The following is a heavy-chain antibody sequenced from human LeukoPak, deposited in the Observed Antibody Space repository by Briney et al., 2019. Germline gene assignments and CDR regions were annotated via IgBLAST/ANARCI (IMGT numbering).Heavy chain of an antibody. CDR1: GGTFSSYA. CDR3: ARPSITIFGVDPGAFDI. V-gene: IGHV1-69*05. D-gene: IGHD3-3*01. Sequence: SVKVSCKASGGTFSSYAISWVRQAPGQGLEWMGRIIPIFGTANYAQKFQGRVTITTGESTSTAYMELSSLRSEDTAVYYCARPSITIFGVDPGAFDIWGQGTMVTVSS. J-gene: IGHJ3*02. CDR2: IIPIFGTA.